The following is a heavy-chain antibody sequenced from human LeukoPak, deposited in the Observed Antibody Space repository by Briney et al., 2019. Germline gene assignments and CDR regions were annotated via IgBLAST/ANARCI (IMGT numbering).Heavy chain of an antibody. CDR2: IIPIFGKV. J-gene: IGHJ6*02. V-gene: IGHV1-69*13. D-gene: IGHD6-19*01. Sequence: GASVKVSCKASGGTLNNCAINWVRQAPGQGLEWMGAIIPIFGKVNYEQKFQGRVTITADESTSRAYIELSSLRSDDTAVYYCARSPGIAVASAYGMDVWGQGTTVTVSS. CDR1: GGTLNNCA. CDR3: ARSPGIAVASAYGMDV.